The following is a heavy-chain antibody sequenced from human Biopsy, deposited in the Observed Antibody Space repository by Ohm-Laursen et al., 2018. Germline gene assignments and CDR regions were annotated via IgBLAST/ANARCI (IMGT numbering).Heavy chain of an antibody. CDR1: GASVRSHF. CDR3: ARLSTLFGVADFTDD. Sequence: GTLSLTCSLSGASVRSHFLTWIRQPPGKGLQWIGSISNSGTTKSSPSLKSRVNISLHTSKNQLPLKPTSVTAADTAVYYCARLSTLFGVADFTDDWGQGTLVTVSS. D-gene: IGHD3-3*01. CDR2: ISNSGTT. J-gene: IGHJ4*02. V-gene: IGHV4-59*08.